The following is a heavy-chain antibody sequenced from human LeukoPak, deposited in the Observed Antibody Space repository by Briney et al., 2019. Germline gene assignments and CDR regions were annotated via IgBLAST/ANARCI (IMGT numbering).Heavy chain of an antibody. CDR2: IKQDGSEK. V-gene: IGHV3-7*01. CDR3: ARGDSGYDLDYFDY. Sequence: PGGSLRLSCAASGFTFSSYWMSWVRQAPGKGLEWVANIKQDGSEKYYVDSVKGRFTISRDNSKNTLYLQMNSLRAEDTAVYYCARGDSGYDLDYFDYWGQGTLVTVSS. D-gene: IGHD5-12*01. J-gene: IGHJ4*02. CDR1: GFTFSSYW.